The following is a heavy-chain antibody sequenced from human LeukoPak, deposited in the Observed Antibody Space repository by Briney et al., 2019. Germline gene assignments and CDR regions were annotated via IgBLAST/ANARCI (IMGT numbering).Heavy chain of an antibody. CDR1: GFTFSDYY. CDR2: ISSSSSYT. CDR3: ARDPRYCSGGSCYGHPIDY. D-gene: IGHD2-15*01. V-gene: IGHV3-11*06. J-gene: IGHJ4*02. Sequence: PGGSLRLSCAASGFTFSDYYMSWIRQAPGKGLEWVSYISSSSSYTNYADSVKGRFTISRDNAKNSLYLQMNSLRAEDTAVCYCARDPRYCSGGSCYGHPIDYWGQGTLVTVSS.